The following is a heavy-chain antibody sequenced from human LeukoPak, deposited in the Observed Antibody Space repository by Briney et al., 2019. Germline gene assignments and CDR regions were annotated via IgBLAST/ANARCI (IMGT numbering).Heavy chain of an antibody. CDR3: AKDVVAGTYPYYYYGMDV. V-gene: IGHV3-30*18. Sequence: GGSLRLSCAASGFTFSSYGMHWVRQAPGKGLEWVAVISYDGSNKYYADSVKGRFAISRDNSKNTLYLQMNSLRAEDTAVYYCAKDVVAGTYPYYYYGMDVWGQGTTVTVSS. J-gene: IGHJ6*02. CDR1: GFTFSSYG. CDR2: ISYDGSNK. D-gene: IGHD6-19*01.